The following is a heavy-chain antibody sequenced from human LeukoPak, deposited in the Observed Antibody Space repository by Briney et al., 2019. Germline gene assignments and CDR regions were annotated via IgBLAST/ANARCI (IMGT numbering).Heavy chain of an antibody. V-gene: IGHV3-74*01. CDR1: GFTFSSYW. D-gene: IGHD3-3*01. J-gene: IGHJ6*03. CDR2: INSDGSST. CDR3: ARGEKLDDFWSGYLGYYYYYYMDV. Sequence: PGGSLRLSCAASGFTFSSYWMHWVRHAPGKGLVWVSRINSDGSSTSYADSVKGRFTISRDNAKNTLYLQMNSLRAEDTAVYYCARGEKLDDFWSGYLGYYYYYYMDVWGKGTTVTVSS.